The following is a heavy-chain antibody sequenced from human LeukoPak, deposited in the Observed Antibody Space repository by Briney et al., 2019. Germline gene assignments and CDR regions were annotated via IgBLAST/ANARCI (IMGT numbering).Heavy chain of an antibody. V-gene: IGHV1-69*06. CDR1: GYTFTSYA. J-gene: IGHJ4*02. CDR2: IIPIFGTA. CDR3: AGSAGFIAAAGRDY. Sequence: GDSVKVSCKASGYTFTSYAISWVRQAPGQGLEWMGGIIPIFGTANYAQKFQGRVTITADKSTSTAYMELSSLRSEDTAVYYCAGSAGFIAAAGRDYWGQGTLVTVSS. D-gene: IGHD6-13*01.